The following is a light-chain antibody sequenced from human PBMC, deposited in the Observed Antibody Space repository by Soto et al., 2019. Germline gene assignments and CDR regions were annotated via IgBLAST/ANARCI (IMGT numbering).Light chain of an antibody. V-gene: IGKV1-17*01. CDR1: QCIRNH. CDR2: AAS. J-gene: IGKJ1*01. Sequence: DIQMTQSPSSLSASVGDRVTITCRASQCIRNHLGWYQQKPGKVPKRLIYAASSLHTGVPSRFSGSGSGTEFILTISSLQTEDFATYYCLQHDSYPWTLGQGTKVEIK. CDR3: LQHDSYPWT.